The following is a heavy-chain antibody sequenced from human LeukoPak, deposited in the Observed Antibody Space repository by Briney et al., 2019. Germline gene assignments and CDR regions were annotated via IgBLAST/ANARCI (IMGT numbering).Heavy chain of an antibody. J-gene: IGHJ5*02. CDR2: IYNYGGST. CDR1: GFTLSNSW. CDR3: ARQTNWFDV. V-gene: IGHV4-59*08. Sequence: PGGSLRLSCAASGFTLSNSWMSWVRQAPGKGLEWIGYIYNYGGSTKYNPSLESRVTISLDMSKNQFSLKLSSVTAADTAVYYCARQTNWFDVWGQGTLVTVSS.